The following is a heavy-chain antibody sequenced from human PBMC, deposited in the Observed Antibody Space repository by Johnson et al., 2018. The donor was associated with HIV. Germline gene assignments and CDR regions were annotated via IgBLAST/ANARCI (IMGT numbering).Heavy chain of an antibody. CDR2: ISYDGSNK. J-gene: IGHJ3*02. D-gene: IGHD5-12*01. CDR3: AHIVATPGGAFDI. CDR1: GFTFSTYG. V-gene: IGHV3-30*03. Sequence: QVQLVESGGGVVQPGRSLRLSCVASGFTFSTYGMHWARQAPGKGLEWVAVISYDGSNKYYADSVKGRFTISRDNSKNTLYLQMNSLRAEDTAVYYCAHIVATPGGAFDIWGQGTMVTVSS.